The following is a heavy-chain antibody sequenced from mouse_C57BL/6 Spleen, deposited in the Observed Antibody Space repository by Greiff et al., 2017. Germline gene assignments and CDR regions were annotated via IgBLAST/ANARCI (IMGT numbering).Heavy chain of an antibody. J-gene: IGHJ2*01. V-gene: IGHV1-61*01. CDR1: GYTFTSYW. CDR3: ARGVGRGDY. CDR2: IYPSDSET. Sequence: VQLQQPGAELVRPGSSVKLSCKASGYTFTSYWMDWVKQRPGQGLEWIGNIYPSDSETHYNQKFKDKATLTVDKSSSTAYMQLSSLTSEDSAVYYCARGVGRGDYWGQGTTLTVSS. D-gene: IGHD4-1*01.